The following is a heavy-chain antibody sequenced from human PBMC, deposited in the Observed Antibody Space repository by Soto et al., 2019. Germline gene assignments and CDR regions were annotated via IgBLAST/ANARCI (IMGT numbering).Heavy chain of an antibody. J-gene: IGHJ4*02. CDR1: GFNFDNYG. CDR3: AKDRVGGTFYTPLGF. V-gene: IGHV3-30*18. CDR2: ITYDGSNK. D-gene: IGHD1-7*01. Sequence: GGSLRLSCQASGFNFDNYGMHWVRQAPGKGLEWVAVITYDGSNKYYADSVKGRFTISRDNSKNTLSLHLNTLKPEDTAVYHCAKDRVGGTFYTPLGFWGQGTLVTISS.